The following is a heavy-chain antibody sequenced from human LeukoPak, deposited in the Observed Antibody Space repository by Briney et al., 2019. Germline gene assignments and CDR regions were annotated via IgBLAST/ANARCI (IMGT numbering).Heavy chain of an antibody. CDR2: IYYSGST. Sequence: PSETLSLTCTVSGGSISSSSYYWGWIRQPPGKGLEWIGSIYYSGSTYYNPSLKSRVTISVDTSKNQFSLKLSSVTAADTAVYYCARVLVRGVISFYNWFDPWGQGTLVTVSS. CDR1: GGSISSSSYY. V-gene: IGHV4-39*07. CDR3: ARVLVRGVISFYNWFDP. D-gene: IGHD3-10*01. J-gene: IGHJ5*02.